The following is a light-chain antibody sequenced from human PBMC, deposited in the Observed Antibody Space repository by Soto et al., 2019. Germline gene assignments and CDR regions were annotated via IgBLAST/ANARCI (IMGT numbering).Light chain of an antibody. J-gene: IGLJ3*02. CDR3: QTWGTGIPWV. CDR1: SGHSSYA. CDR2: LNSDGSH. Sequence: QLVLTQSPSASASLGASVKRTCTLSSGHSSYAIAWHQQQPEKGPRYLMKLNSDGSHSKGDGIPDRFSGSSSGAERYLTISSLQSEDEAEYYCQTWGTGIPWVFGGGTKLTVL. V-gene: IGLV4-69*01.